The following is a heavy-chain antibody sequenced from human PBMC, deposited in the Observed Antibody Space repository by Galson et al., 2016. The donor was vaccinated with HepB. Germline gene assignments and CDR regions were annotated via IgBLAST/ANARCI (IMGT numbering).Heavy chain of an antibody. CDR3: AKDAILGCGVDCYVHY. D-gene: IGHD2-21*02. J-gene: IGHJ4*02. Sequence: SLRLSCAGSGFNFKNYGMHWVRQAPGKGLEWVAVISSDGSKEYFSDSVKGRFTVSRDNSKNTLFLQMDSLRAEDTAVYYCAKDAILGCGVDCYVHYWGQGTLVTVSS. CDR2: ISSDGSKE. CDR1: GFNFKNYG. V-gene: IGHV3-30*18.